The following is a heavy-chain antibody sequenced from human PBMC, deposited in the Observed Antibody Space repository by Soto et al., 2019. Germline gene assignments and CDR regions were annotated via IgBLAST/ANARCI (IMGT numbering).Heavy chain of an antibody. CDR1: GGTFSSYA. Sequence: SVKVSCKASGGTFSSYAISWVRQAPGQGLEWMGGIIPIFGTANYAQKFQGRVTITADESTSTAYMELSSLRSEDTAVYYCARSYSGSYYAYYYGMDVWGQGTTVTV. J-gene: IGHJ6*02. CDR3: ARSYSGSYYAYYYGMDV. D-gene: IGHD1-26*01. V-gene: IGHV1-69*13. CDR2: IIPIFGTA.